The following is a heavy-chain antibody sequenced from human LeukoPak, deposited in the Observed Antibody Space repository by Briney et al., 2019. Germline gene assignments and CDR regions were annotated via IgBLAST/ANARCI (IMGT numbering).Heavy chain of an antibody. CDR3: ARESVTPYYYYMDV. V-gene: IGHV4-61*02. J-gene: IGHJ6*03. D-gene: IGHD4-23*01. CDR1: GGSISSGSYY. Sequence: SETLSLTCTVSGGSISSGSYYWSWIRQPAGKGLEWIGRIYTSGSTNYNPSLKSRVTISVDTSKNQFPLKLSSVTAADTAVYYCARESVTPYYYYMDVWGKGTTVTVSS. CDR2: IYTSGST.